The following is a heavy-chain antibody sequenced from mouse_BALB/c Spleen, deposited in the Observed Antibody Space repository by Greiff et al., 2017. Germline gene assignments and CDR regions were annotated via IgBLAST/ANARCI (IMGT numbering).Heavy chain of an antibody. CDR3: ASQTGTRAMDY. CDR2: ISDGGSYT. V-gene: IGHV5-4*02. D-gene: IGHD4-1*01. J-gene: IGHJ4*01. Sequence: EVKLVESGGGLVKPGGSLKLSCAASGFTFSDYYMYWVRQTPEKRLEWVATISDGGSYTYYPDSVKGRFTISRDNAKNNLYLQMSSLKSEDTAMYYCASQTGTRAMDYWGQGTSVTVSS. CDR1: GFTFSDYY.